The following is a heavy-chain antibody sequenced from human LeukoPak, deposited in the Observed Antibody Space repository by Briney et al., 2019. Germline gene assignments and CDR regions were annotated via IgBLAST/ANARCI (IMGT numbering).Heavy chain of an antibody. CDR1: GFTFDDYA. V-gene: IGHV3-9*01. J-gene: IGHJ4*02. CDR2: ISWNSGSI. D-gene: IGHD3-10*01. Sequence: SGGSLRLSCAASGFTFDDYAMHWVRQAPGKGLEWVSGISWNSGSIGYADSVKGRFTISRDNAKNSLYLQMNSLRAEDTALYYRAKGVLLWFGIPASPLDYWGQGTLVTVSS. CDR3: AKGVLLWFGIPASPLDY.